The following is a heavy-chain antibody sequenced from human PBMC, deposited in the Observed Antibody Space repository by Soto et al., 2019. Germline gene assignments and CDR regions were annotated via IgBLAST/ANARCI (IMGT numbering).Heavy chain of an antibody. CDR2: IYSGGST. CDR3: ARDRGQCSGGSCRDAFDF. Sequence: EVQLVESGGGLVQPGGSLRLSCAASGFTVRSNYMSWFRQAPGKGLEWVSAIYSGGSTNYADSVKGRFTVSRDSSKNTLYLQMNSLRAEDTAVYYCARDRGQCSGGSCRDAFDFWGQGTMVIVSS. V-gene: IGHV3-66*01. J-gene: IGHJ3*01. CDR1: GFTVRSNY. D-gene: IGHD2-15*01.